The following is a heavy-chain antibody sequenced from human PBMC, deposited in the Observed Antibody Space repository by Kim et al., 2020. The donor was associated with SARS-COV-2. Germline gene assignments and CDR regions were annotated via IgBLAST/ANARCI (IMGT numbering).Heavy chain of an antibody. CDR3: AKEEGGYSSPRVSGMDV. J-gene: IGHJ6*02. Sequence: GGSLRLSCAASGFTFSSYGMHWVRQAPGKGLEWVAVISYDGSNKYYADSVKGRFTISRDNSKNTLYLQMNSLRAEDTAVYYCAKEEGGYSSPRVSGMDVWGQGTTVTVSS. V-gene: IGHV3-30*18. CDR2: ISYDGSNK. D-gene: IGHD6-13*01. CDR1: GFTFSSYG.